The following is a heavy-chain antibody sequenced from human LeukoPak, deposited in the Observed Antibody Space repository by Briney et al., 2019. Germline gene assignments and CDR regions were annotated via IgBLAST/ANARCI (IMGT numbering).Heavy chain of an antibody. J-gene: IGHJ4*02. V-gene: IGHV3-23*01. CDR2: ISGSGGAT. CDR1: GFAFYTYA. Sequence: GRSLRLSCAASGFAFYTYALSWVRQAPGKGLEWVSAISGSGGATYYADSVKGRFTISRDNSKNTLYLQMNSLRAEDTAVYYCAKDDGRYYFDYWGQGTLVTVSS. CDR3: AKDDGRYYFDY.